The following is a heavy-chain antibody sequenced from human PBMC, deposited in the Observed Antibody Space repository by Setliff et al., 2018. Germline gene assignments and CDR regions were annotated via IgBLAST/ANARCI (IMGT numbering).Heavy chain of an antibody. CDR3: ARDSSRIQDTYYYYFGMDV. Sequence: GGSLRLSCAASGFTFSTYEMNWVRQAPGKGLEWVSYISSDGSTVFYADSVKGRFTISRDNAKNSLYLQMNSLRAEDTAVYYCARDSSRIQDTYYYYFGMDVWGQGTPVTVSS. CDR2: ISSDGSTV. V-gene: IGHV3-48*03. CDR1: GFTFSTYE. D-gene: IGHD5-18*01. J-gene: IGHJ6*02.